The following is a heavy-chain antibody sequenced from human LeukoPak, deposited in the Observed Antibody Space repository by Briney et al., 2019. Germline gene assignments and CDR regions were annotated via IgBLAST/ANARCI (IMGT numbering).Heavy chain of an antibody. CDR3: AKDFTMVRGGLSWFDP. J-gene: IGHJ5*02. CDR2: IRYDGSNK. V-gene: IGHV3-30*02. D-gene: IGHD3-10*01. CDR1: GFTFSSYG. Sequence: GGSLRLSCAASGFTFSSYGMHWVRQAPGKGLEWVAFIRYDGSNKYYADSVKGRFTISRDNSKNTLYLQMNSLRAEDTAVYYCAKDFTMVRGGLSWFDPWGQGTLVTVSS.